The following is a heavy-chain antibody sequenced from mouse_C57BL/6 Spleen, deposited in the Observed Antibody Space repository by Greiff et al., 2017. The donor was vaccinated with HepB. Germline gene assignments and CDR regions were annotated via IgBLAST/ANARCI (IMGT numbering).Heavy chain of an antibody. CDR1: GYSITSGYY. J-gene: IGHJ1*03. CDR3: ASSQLGWYFDV. Sequence: EVQLVESGPGLVKPSQSLSLTCSVTGYSITSGYYWNWIRQFPGNKLEWMGYISYDGSNNYNPSLKNRIAITRDTSTNQFFLKLISVTTEDTATYYCASSQLGWYFDVWGTGTTVTVSS. D-gene: IGHD4-1*02. CDR2: ISYDGSN. V-gene: IGHV3-6*01.